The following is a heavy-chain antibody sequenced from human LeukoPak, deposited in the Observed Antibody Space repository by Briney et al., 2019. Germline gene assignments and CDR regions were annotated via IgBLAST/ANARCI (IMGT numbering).Heavy chain of an antibody. CDR2: IYYSGST. D-gene: IGHD6-6*01. CDR1: GGSISSSSYY. V-gene: IGHV4-39*01. J-gene: IGHJ4*02. CDR3: ASNSSSGPVDY. Sequence: SETLSLTCIVSGGSISSSSYYWGWIRQPPGKGLEWIGSIYYSGSTYYNPSLKSRVTISVDTSKNQFSLKLNSVTAADTAVYYCASNSSSGPVDYWGQGTLVTVSS.